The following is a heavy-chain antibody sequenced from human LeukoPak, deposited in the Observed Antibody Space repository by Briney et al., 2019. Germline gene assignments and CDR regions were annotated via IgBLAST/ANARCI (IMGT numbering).Heavy chain of an antibody. J-gene: IGHJ4*02. V-gene: IGHV3-30-3*01. CDR2: ISYDGSNK. CDR1: GFTFSSYA. D-gene: IGHD6-13*01. CDR3: ARDTPSSWYDY. Sequence: GGSLRLSCAASGFTFSSYAMHWVRQAPGKGLEWVAVISYDGSNKYYADSVKGRFTISRDNSKNTLYLQMNSLRAEDTAVYYCARDTPSSWYDYWGQGTLVTVSS.